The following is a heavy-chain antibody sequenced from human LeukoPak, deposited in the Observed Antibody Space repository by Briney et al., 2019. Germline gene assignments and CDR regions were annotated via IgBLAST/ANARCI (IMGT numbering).Heavy chain of an antibody. CDR2: IIPILGIA. CDR1: GGTFSSYA. CDR3: ASGGSSSWGS. J-gene: IGHJ5*02. V-gene: IGHV1-69*04. Sequence: SVKVSCKASGGTFSSYAISWVRQAPGQGLEWMGRIIPILGIANYAQKFQGRVTITADKSTSTAYMELSSLRSEDTAMYYCASGGSSSWGSWGQGTLVTVSS. D-gene: IGHD6-13*01.